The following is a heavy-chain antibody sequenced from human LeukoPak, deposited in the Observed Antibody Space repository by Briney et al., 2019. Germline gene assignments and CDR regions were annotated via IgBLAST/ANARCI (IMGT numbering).Heavy chain of an antibody. D-gene: IGHD3-3*01. CDR1: GFTFTGHT. J-gene: IGHJ4*02. CDR2: IGGRDDRW. CDR3: AKDPNPFYDFWSGYK. Sequence: GGTLSLSCAASGFTFTGHTMTWLRQAPGQGLEWVSIIGGRDDRWDYADSVKVRFTISRDNSKNILYLQMNSLRAEDTAVYYCAKDPNPFYDFWSGYKWGQGTLVTVSS. V-gene: IGHV3-23*01.